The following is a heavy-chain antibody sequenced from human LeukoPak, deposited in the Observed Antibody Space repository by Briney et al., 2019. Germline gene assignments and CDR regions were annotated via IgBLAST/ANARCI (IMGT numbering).Heavy chain of an antibody. V-gene: IGHV3-66*01. D-gene: IGHD1-26*01. J-gene: IGHJ4*02. CDR3: ARDGRWELQDY. Sequence: GGSLRLSCAASGFTVSSNYMSWVRQAPGKGLEWVSIIYSAGNTYYAESVKGRFTISRDNSKNTLNLQMNSLRAEDTAVYYCARDGRWELQDYWGQGTLVTVSS. CDR1: GFTVSSNY. CDR2: IYSAGNT.